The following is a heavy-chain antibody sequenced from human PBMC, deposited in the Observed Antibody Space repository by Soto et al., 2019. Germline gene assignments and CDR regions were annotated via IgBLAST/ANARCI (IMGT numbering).Heavy chain of an antibody. V-gene: IGHV4-30-4*01. Sequence: QMQLQESGPGLVKPSQTLSLTCTVSGGSISSGDYYWSWIHQPPGRGLEWIGYIHYSGSTSYNPSLKSRVTISVDTSKKQFSLKLSSVTAADTAVYYCARVYYGSGGLYYFDYWGQGTLVTVSS. CDR1: GGSISSGDYY. J-gene: IGHJ4*02. CDR2: IHYSGST. D-gene: IGHD3-10*01. CDR3: ARVYYGSGGLYYFDY.